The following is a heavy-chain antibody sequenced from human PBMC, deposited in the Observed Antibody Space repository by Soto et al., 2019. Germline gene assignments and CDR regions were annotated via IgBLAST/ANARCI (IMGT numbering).Heavy chain of an antibody. CDR3: ALNSGSGSYYFDY. Sequence: EVQLLESGGGLVQPGGSLRLSCAASGFTFSSYAMWWVRQAPGKGLECVSAISGGGETTYYADSVKGRFTISRDNSKNTLYLQINSPRAEDTAVYYCALNSGSGSYYFDYWGQGTVVTVSS. CDR1: GFTFSSYA. CDR2: ISGGGETT. J-gene: IGHJ4*02. V-gene: IGHV3-23*01. D-gene: IGHD3-10*01.